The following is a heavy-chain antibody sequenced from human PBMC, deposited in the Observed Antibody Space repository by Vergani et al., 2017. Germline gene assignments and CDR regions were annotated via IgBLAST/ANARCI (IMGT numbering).Heavy chain of an antibody. CDR1: GYTFSSYG. V-gene: IGHV1-18*01. D-gene: IGHD3-16*01. CDR2: ISAYNGKT. J-gene: IGHJ3*02. Sequence: QVHLVQSGAEVKKPGASVKVSCKTSGYTFSSYGISWVRQAPGQGLEWMGWISAYNGKTDYAQKVQGRVTMTTDTSTSTAYIELRSLGSDDTAVYYCVRDKGDFNAFDIWGQGTMVTVSS. CDR3: VRDKGDFNAFDI.